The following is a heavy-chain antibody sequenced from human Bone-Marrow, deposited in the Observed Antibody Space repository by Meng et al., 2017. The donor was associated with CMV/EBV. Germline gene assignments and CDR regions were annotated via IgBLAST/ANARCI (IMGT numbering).Heavy chain of an antibody. J-gene: IGHJ4*02. CDR3: ARIFGRDGYIYEGGIDY. D-gene: IGHD5-24*01. CDR2: IYWNDDK. CDR1: GFSLSTSGVG. V-gene: IGHV2-5*01. Sequence: SGPTLVKPTQTLTLTCTFSGFSLSTSGVGVGWIRQPPGKALEWLALIYWNDDKRYSPSLKSRLTITKDTSKSQVVLTMTNMDPVDTATYYCARIFGRDGYIYEGGIDYWGQGTLVTVSS.